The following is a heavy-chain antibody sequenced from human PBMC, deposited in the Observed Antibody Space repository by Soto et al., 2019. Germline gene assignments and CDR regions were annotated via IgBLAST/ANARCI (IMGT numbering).Heavy chain of an antibody. J-gene: IGHJ6*02. Sequence: QVQLVQSGAEVKKPGASVKVSCKASGYTFTGYYMHWVRQAPGQGLEWMGWINPNSGGTNYAQKFQGRVTMTRDTSISTAYMELSRLRSEDTAVYYCARHPVKGSSSAHYYYYGMDVWGQGTTVTVSS. V-gene: IGHV1-2*02. CDR3: ARHPVKGSSSAHYYYYGMDV. CDR1: GYTFTGYY. CDR2: INPNSGGT. D-gene: IGHD6-6*01.